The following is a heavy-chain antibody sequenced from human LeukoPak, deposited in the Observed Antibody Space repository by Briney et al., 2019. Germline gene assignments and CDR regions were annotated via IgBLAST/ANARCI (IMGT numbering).Heavy chain of an antibody. CDR1: GFAFSSYW. J-gene: IGHJ5*02. Sequence: GGSLRLSCAASGFAFSSYWMHWVRQAPGKGLVWVSRINSDGSSTTYADSVQGRFTISRDNAKNTLYLQMNSLRADDTAVYYCARLVYSYYANWFDPWGQGTLVTVSS. V-gene: IGHV3-74*01. D-gene: IGHD4-11*01. CDR2: INSDGSST. CDR3: ARLVYSYYANWFDP.